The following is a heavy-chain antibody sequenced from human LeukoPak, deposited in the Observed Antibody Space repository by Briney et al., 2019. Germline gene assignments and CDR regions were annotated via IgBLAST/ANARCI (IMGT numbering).Heavy chain of an antibody. CDR2: ISPTGGST. Sequence: GSVKVSCKASGYTFTGYYMHWVRQAPGQGPEWMGLISPTGGSTAYAQKFQGRVTLTRDMSTSTDYLELSSLRSEDTAVYYCARDNSVRDEAWWFYPWGQGTLVTVSS. V-gene: IGHV1-46*01. CDR1: GYTFTGYY. D-gene: IGHD5-24*01. CDR3: ARDNSVRDEAWWFYP. J-gene: IGHJ5*02.